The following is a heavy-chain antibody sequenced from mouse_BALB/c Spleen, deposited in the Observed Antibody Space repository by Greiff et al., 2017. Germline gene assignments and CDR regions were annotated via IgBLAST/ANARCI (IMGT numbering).Heavy chain of an antibody. Sequence: VQLQQSGAELAKPGASVKMSCKASGYTFTSYWMHWVKQRPGQGLEWIGYINPSTGYTEYNQKFKDKATLTADKSSSTAYMQLSSLTSEDSAVYYCARGLPLQYYFDYWGQGTTLTVSS. D-gene: IGHD5-5*01. J-gene: IGHJ2*01. CDR3: ARGLPLQYYFDY. V-gene: IGHV1-7*01. CDR1: GYTFTSYW. CDR2: INPSTGYT.